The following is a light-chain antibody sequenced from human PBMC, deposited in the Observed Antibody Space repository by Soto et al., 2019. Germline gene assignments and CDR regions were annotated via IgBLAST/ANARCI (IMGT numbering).Light chain of an antibody. V-gene: IGKV1-39*01. CDR2: SAS. CDR1: QSISSY. Sequence: DIQMTQSPSSLSASVGYRVTMTCRASQSISSYLNWYQQKPGKAPKLLIYSASNLQSGVPSRFSGSGSGTDFTLTISSLQPEDSATYYCQQLHSYPVTFGHGTRLEIK. J-gene: IGKJ5*01. CDR3: QQLHSYPVT.